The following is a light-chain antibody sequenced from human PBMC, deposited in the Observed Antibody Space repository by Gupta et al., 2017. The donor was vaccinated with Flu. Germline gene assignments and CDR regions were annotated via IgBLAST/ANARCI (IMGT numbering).Light chain of an antibody. V-gene: IGLV3-1*01. CDR2: QDI. CDR3: QAWDSGTCG. CDR1: KLVDVY. Sequence: SYELTQPPSVSVSPGQTASVTCSGDKLVDVYVSWYQQKPGQSPVLVIYQDIQRPSGIPERFSGSNSGNTATLTISGTQAMDEADYYCQAWDSGTCGFGGGTKLTVL. J-gene: IGLJ2*01.